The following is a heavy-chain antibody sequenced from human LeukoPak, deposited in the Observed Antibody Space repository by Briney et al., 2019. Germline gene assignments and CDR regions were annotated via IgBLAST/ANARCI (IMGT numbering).Heavy chain of an antibody. V-gene: IGHV4-39*07. Sequence: SETLSLTCTVSGGSISSSRYYWSWIRQPPGKGLEWIGEINHSGSTNYNPSLKSRVTISVDTSKNQFSLKLSSVTAADTAVYYCARDPGDCGGDCYSPPRAFDIWGQGTMVTVSS. CDR2: INHSGST. J-gene: IGHJ3*02. D-gene: IGHD2-21*02. CDR3: ARDPGDCGGDCYSPPRAFDI. CDR1: GGSISSSRYY.